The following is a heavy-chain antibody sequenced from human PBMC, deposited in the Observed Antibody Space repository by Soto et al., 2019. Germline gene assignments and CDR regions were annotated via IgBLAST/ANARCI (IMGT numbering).Heavy chain of an antibody. CDR2: IYYSGST. J-gene: IGHJ6*02. V-gene: IGHV4-61*01. D-gene: IGHD3-10*01. Sequence: SETLSLTCTVSGGSVSSGSYYWSWIRQPPGKGLEWIGYIYYSGSTNYNPSLKSRATISVDTSKNQFSLKLSSVTAADTAVYYCARGGITMVRGADYGMDVWGQGTTVTVSS. CDR3: ARGGITMVRGADYGMDV. CDR1: GGSVSSGSYY.